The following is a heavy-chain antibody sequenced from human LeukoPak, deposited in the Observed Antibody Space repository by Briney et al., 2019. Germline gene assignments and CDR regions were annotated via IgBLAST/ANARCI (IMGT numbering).Heavy chain of an antibody. CDR3: ASSSGSYASPYSDY. Sequence: ASVEVSCKASGYTFTSYYMHWVRQAPGQGLEWMGIVNPSGGSTSYAQKFQGRVTMTRDTSTSTVYMELSSLRSEDTAVYYCASSSGSYASPYSDYWGQGTLVTVSS. V-gene: IGHV1-46*01. CDR2: VNPSGGST. CDR1: GYTFTSYY. J-gene: IGHJ4*02. D-gene: IGHD1-26*01.